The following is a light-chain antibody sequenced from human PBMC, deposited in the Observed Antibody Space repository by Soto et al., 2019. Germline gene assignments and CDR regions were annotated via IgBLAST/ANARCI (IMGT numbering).Light chain of an antibody. CDR3: KQYKDWPPFT. CDR1: QTVSVY. J-gene: IGKJ3*01. CDR2: GAS. V-gene: IGKV3-15*01. Sequence: EIVMTQSPATLSVSPGERATLSCRASQTVSVYLAWYQQKPGQAPRLLIYGASTRATGVPARFSASGSATKLPLTKGTLSSEDFAVYYCKQYKDWPPFTFGPGTRVAIK.